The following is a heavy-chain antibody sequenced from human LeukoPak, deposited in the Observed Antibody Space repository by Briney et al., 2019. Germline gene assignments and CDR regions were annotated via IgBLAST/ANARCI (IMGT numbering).Heavy chain of an antibody. D-gene: IGHD3-22*01. CDR2: INPNSGGT. J-gene: IGHJ5*02. Sequence: ASVKVSCKASGYTFTGYYMHWVRQAPGQGLEWMGWINPNSGGTNYAQKFQGRVTMTRDTSISTAYMELSRLRSDDTAVYYCAREDYYDNSGYYPNWFDPWGQGTLVTVSS. CDR1: GYTFTGYY. CDR3: AREDYYDNSGYYPNWFDP. V-gene: IGHV1-2*02.